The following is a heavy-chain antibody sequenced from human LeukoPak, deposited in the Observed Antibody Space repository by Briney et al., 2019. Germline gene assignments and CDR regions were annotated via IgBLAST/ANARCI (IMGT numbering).Heavy chain of an antibody. Sequence: ASVKVSCKASGGTFSSYAISWVRQAPGQGLEWMGGIIPIFGTANYAQKFQGSVTITADESTSTAYMELSSLRSEDTAVYYCARLVAGGFSVTDYWGQGTLVTVSS. D-gene: IGHD6-19*01. CDR3: ARLVAGGFSVTDY. CDR2: IIPIFGTA. J-gene: IGHJ4*02. CDR1: GGTFSSYA. V-gene: IGHV1-69*13.